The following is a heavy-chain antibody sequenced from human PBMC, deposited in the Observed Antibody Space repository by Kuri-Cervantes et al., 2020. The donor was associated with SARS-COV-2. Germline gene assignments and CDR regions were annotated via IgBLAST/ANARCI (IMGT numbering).Heavy chain of an antibody. CDR3: ARGDDITIFGVVIKGGTDY. D-gene: IGHD3-3*01. V-gene: IGHV3-48*01. CDR2: ISSSSSSTI. CDR1: GFTFSSYS. Sequence: GGSLRLSCAASGFTFSSYSMNWVRQAPGKGLEWVSSISSSSSSTIYYADSVKGRFTISRDNAKNSLYLQMNSLRAEDTAVYYCARGDDITIFGVVIKGGTDYWGQGTLVTVSS. J-gene: IGHJ4*02.